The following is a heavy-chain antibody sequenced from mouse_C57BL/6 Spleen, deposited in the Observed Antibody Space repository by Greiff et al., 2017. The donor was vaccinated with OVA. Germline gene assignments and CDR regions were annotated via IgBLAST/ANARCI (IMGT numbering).Heavy chain of an antibody. D-gene: IGHD1-1*01. V-gene: IGHV1-53*01. J-gene: IGHJ2*01. CDR2: INPSNGGT. CDR1: GYTFTSYW. CDR3: AKSITTVVDLDY. Sequence: VQLQQSGTELVKPGASVKLSCKASGYTFTSYWMHWVKQRPGQGLEWIGNINPSNGGTNYNEKFKSKATLTVDKSSSTAYMQLSSLTSEDSAVYYCAKSITTVVDLDYWGQGTTLTVSS.